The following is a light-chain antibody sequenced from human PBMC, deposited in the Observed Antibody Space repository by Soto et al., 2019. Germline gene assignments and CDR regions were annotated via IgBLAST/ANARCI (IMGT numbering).Light chain of an antibody. Sequence: DIPMTQSPSTLSASVGDRVTITCRASQSISSWLAWYQQKPGKAPKLLIYDASNLESGVPSRFSGGGSGTEFTLTISSLQPDDFATYYCQQYNYFSAFGQGTRVEIK. J-gene: IGKJ1*01. CDR3: QQYNYFSA. CDR2: DAS. V-gene: IGKV1-5*01. CDR1: QSISSW.